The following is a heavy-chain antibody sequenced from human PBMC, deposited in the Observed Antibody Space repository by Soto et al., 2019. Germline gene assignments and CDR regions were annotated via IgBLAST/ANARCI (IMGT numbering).Heavy chain of an antibody. CDR3: AKDEGRFLKYYFNYGVDA. Sequence: QVQLVESGGGLVQPGRSLKLSCAASGFTFSTSGMHWVRQSPGKGLEWVAVISYDGSNQYYRDSVRDSFTISRDNSRNTVYLQINSLREEDTAVYYCAKDEGRFLKYYFNYGVDAGGRGTTVTVS. V-gene: IGHV3-30*18. CDR1: GFTFSTSG. CDR2: ISYDGSNQ. D-gene: IGHD3-3*01. J-gene: IGHJ6*02.